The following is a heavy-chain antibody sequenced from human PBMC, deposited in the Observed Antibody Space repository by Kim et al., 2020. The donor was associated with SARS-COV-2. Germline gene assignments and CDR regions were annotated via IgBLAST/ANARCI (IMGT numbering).Heavy chain of an antibody. Sequence: SETLSLTCTVSGGSISSSSYYWGWIRQPPGKGLEWIGSIYYSGSTYYNPSLKSRVTISVDTSKNQFSLKLSSVTAADTAVYYCARHDRPFRLVDYWGQGTLVTVSS. V-gene: IGHV4-39*01. CDR1: GGSISSSSYY. CDR3: ARHDRPFRLVDY. CDR2: IYYSGST. J-gene: IGHJ4*02. D-gene: IGHD3-9*01.